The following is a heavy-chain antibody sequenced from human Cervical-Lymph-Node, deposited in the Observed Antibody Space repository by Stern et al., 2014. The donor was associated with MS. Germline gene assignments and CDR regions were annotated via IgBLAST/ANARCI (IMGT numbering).Heavy chain of an antibody. CDR1: GFSLTTSGVG. CDR2: IYWDDDQ. CDR3: SCFSGWFDP. D-gene: IGHD2-15*01. J-gene: IGHJ5*02. Sequence: ESGPSLVKPTQTLTLTCTFSGFSLTTSGVGVGWIRQPPGKALEWLALIYWDDDQRYSPSLKTRLTITKDTSKNQVVLTMTNMDPVDTGTCGDSCFSGWFDPWGQGTLVTVSS. V-gene: IGHV2-5*04.